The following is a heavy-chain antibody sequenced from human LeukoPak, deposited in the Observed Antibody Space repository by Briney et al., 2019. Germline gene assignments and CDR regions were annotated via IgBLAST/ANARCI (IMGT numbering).Heavy chain of an antibody. CDR2: INHSGST. J-gene: IGHJ4*02. CDR1: GGSFSGYY. CDR3: ARGDSGRFDY. V-gene: IGHV4-34*01. Sequence: PSETLSLTCAVYGGSFSGYYWSWIRPPPGKGLEWIGEINHSGSTNYNPSLKSRVTISVDTSKNQFSLKLSSVTAADTAVYYCARGDSGRFDYWGQGTLVTVSS. D-gene: IGHD3-10*01.